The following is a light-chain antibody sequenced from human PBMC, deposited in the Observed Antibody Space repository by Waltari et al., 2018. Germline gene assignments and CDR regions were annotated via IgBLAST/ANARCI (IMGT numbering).Light chain of an antibody. CDR2: MAS. V-gene: IGKV1-5*03. Sequence: DIQMTQSPSTLSASVGDRVTISCRASQSVGTWLAWYQQKPGTAPKLLIYMASSLESGVPSRFSGSGSGTEFTLTISSLQPDDFATYSCQQYSSFSTFGQGTKVDI. J-gene: IGKJ2*01. CDR1: QSVGTW. CDR3: QQYSSFST.